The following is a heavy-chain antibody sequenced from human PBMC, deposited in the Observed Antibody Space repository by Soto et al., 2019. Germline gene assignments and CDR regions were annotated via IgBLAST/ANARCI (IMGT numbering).Heavy chain of an antibody. CDR2: IYYSGST. V-gene: IGHV4-31*03. CDR3: ARDAPIHLYYDSSGYYFDY. D-gene: IGHD3-22*01. J-gene: IGHJ4*02. CDR1: GGSISSGGYY. Sequence: QVQLQESGPGLVKPSQTLSLTCTVSGGSISSGGYYWSWIRQHPGKGLEWIGYIYYSGSTYYNPSLKSRVTLSVDTSKNQFSLKLSSVTAADTAVYYCARDAPIHLYYDSSGYYFDYWGQGTLVTVSS.